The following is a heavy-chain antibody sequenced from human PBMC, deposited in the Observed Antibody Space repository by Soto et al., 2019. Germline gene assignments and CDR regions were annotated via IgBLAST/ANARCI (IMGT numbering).Heavy chain of an antibody. V-gene: IGHV4-31*03. CDR3: ARAGIQLATVTYFDH. CDR2: IYYSGST. Sequence: TLSLSCTVSGGSISSGSYYWSWIRQHPGKVLEWIGYIYYSGSTYYNPSLKSRVTILVDTSYNQFSLKVSSVTAADTAVYYCARAGIQLATVTYFDHWGQGTPVTVPS. CDR1: GGSISSGSYY. D-gene: IGHD4-4*01. J-gene: IGHJ4*02.